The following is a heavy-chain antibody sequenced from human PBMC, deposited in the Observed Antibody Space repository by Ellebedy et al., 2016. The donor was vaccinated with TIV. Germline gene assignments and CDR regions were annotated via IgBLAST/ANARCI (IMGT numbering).Heavy chain of an antibody. V-gene: IGHV3-48*03. J-gene: IGHJ4*02. D-gene: IGHD1-1*01. CDR1: GFPFSSFE. CDR3: ARGMTTLDY. Sequence: PGGSLRLSCAASGFPFSSFEFNWVRQSPGKWLEWVSYISSSGTTKYYADSVKGRFTISRDNAKNSLYLHMNSLRAEDTAVYYCARGMTTLDYWGQGTLVTVSS. CDR2: ISSSGTTK.